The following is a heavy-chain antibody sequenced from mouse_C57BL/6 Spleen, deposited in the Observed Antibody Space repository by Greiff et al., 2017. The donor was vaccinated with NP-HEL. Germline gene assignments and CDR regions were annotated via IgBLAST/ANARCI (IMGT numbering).Heavy chain of an antibody. CDR3: ARSNYSKGYAMDY. J-gene: IGHJ4*01. Sequence: QVQLQQSGPELVKPGASVKISCKASGYAFSSSWMNWVKQRPGKGLEWIGRIYPGDGDTNYNGKFKGKATLTADKSSSTAYMQLSSLTSEDSAVYFCARSNYSKGYAMDYWGQGTSVTVSS. CDR1: GYAFSSSW. CDR2: IYPGDGDT. V-gene: IGHV1-82*01. D-gene: IGHD2-5*01.